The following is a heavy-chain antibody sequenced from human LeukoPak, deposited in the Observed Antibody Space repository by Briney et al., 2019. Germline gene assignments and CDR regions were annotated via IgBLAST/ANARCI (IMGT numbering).Heavy chain of an antibody. CDR3: ARVWVYFDWLFPNWFDP. V-gene: IGHV1-18*01. J-gene: IGHJ5*02. Sequence: ASVKVSCKASGYTFTSYGISWVRQAPGQGLEWMGWISAYNGNTNYAQKLQGRVTMTTDTSTSTAYMELRSLRSDDTAVYYCARVWVYFDWLFPNWFDPWGQGTLVTVSS. D-gene: IGHD3-9*01. CDR1: GYTFTSYG. CDR2: ISAYNGNT.